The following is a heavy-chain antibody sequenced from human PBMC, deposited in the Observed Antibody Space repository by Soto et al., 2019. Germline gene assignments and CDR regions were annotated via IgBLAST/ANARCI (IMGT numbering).Heavy chain of an antibody. J-gene: IGHJ4*02. Sequence: PSQTLSLTCALSCDSASINDTAWNWIWQSPSRGLEWLGRTYYRSRWYSDYAPSVKSRITVNPDTSQNQFSLQLNSVTPEDTAIYYCARYPPGLHSAFDFWGRGPLFTFS. CDR2: TYYRSRWYS. D-gene: IGHD4-4*01. V-gene: IGHV6-1*01. CDR3: ARYPPGLHSAFDF. CDR1: CDSASINDTA.